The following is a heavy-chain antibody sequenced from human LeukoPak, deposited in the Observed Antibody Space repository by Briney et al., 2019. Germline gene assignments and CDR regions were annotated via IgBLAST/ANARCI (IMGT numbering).Heavy chain of an antibody. CDR2: IIPIFGTA. CDR3: ARVLVPAALGGIYYYYYYMDV. D-gene: IGHD2-2*01. J-gene: IGHJ6*03. V-gene: IGHV1-69*13. Sequence: ASVKVSCKASGGTFSSYAISWVRQAPGQGLEWMGGIIPIFGTANYAQKFQGRVTITADESTSTAYMELSSLRSEDTAVYYCARVLVPAALGGIYYYYYYMDVWGKGTTVTVSS. CDR1: GGTFSSYA.